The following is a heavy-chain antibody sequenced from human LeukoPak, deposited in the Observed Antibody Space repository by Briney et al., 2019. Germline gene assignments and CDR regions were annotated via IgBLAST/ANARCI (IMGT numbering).Heavy chain of an antibody. CDR1: GFTVSSNY. J-gene: IGHJ4*02. CDR2: IYSGGYT. Sequence: PGGSLRLSCKVSGFTVSSNYMSWVRQAPGKGLEWVSIIYSGGYTHYADSVKGRFAISRDSPKNTLYLQMNSLRAGDTAVYYCARGIDYWGQGTLVTVSS. CDR3: ARGIDY. V-gene: IGHV3-66*02.